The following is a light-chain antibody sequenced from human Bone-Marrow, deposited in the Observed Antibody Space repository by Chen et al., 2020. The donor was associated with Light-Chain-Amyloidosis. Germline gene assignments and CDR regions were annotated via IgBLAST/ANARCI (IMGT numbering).Light chain of an antibody. CDR2: WAS. CDR1: QSVLDSSNNKNY. Sequence: IVMTQSPDYLAVSLGERAAINCKSSQSVLDSSNNKNYLAWYQQKPGQPPKLLIYWASTRESGVPDRFSGSGSGTDFTLKISRVEAEDVGVYYCMQSIQLPLTFGGGTKVEIK. CDR3: MQSIQLPLT. V-gene: IGKV4-1*01. J-gene: IGKJ4*01.